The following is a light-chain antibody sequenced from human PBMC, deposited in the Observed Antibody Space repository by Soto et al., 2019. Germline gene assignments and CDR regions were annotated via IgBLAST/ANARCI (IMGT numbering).Light chain of an antibody. V-gene: IGLV2-8*01. Sequence: QSVLTQPPSASGSPGQSVTISCTGSSSDVGGYNYVSWYQHHPGKAPRLMIYEVNKRPSRVPDRFSGSKTGNTASLTVSGLQAEDEADYNCSSYVGSNRGVFGAGTKLTV. CDR2: EVN. J-gene: IGLJ3*02. CDR1: SSDVGGYNY. CDR3: SSYVGSNRGV.